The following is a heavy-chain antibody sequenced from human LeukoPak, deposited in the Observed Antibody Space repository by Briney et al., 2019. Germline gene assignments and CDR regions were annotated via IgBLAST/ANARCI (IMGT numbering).Heavy chain of an antibody. D-gene: IGHD4-17*01. CDR2: ISSSGSTI. V-gene: IGHV3-48*03. J-gene: IGHJ6*04. CDR1: GFTFSSYE. Sequence: GGSLRLSCAASGFTFSSYEMNWVRQAPGKGLEWVSYISSSGSTIYYAASVKGRFTISRDNAKNSLYLQMNSLRAEDTAVYYCARDMALVLDDYGDYSTAYGMDVWGKGTTVTVSS. CDR3: ARDMALVLDDYGDYSTAYGMDV.